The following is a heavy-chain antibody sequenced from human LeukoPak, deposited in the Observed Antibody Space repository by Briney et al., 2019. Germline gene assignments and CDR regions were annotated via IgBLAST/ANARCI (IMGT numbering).Heavy chain of an antibody. V-gene: IGHV6-1*01. D-gene: IGHD2-15*01. CDR2: TYYRSKWYN. CDR3: ARAGLSATSSKSKDRPFDY. J-gene: IGHJ4*02. CDR1: GDSVSSNSAA. Sequence: SQTLSLTCAISGDSVSSNSAAWNWIRQSPSRGLEWLGRTYYRSKWYNDYAVSVKSRITINPDTSKNQFSLQLNSVTPEDTAVYYCARAGLSATSSKSKDRPFDYWGQGTLVTVSS.